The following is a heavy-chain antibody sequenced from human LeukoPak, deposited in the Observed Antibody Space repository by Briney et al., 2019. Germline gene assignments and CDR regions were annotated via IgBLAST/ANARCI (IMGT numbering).Heavy chain of an antibody. CDR3: ASATLRCSGGSCYEMDV. CDR2: IIPLFGTP. Sequence: SVKVPCKASGGTFSSYTISWVRQAPGQGLEWMGGIIPLFGTPDYAQKFQDRLTITADKSTSTAYMELSSLRSEDTAVYYCASATLRCSGGSCYEMDVWGKGTTVTVSS. CDR1: GGTFSSYT. J-gene: IGHJ6*04. D-gene: IGHD2-15*01. V-gene: IGHV1-69*06.